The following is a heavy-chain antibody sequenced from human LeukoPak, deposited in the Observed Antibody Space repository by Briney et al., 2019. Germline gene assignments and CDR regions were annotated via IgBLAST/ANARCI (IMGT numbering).Heavy chain of an antibody. CDR2: ISYDGSNK. V-gene: IGHV3-30*04. CDR1: GFTFSSYA. D-gene: IGHD6-13*01. CDR3: ARGIAARESDY. J-gene: IGHJ4*02. Sequence: GGSLRLSCAASGFTFSSYAMHWVRQAPGKGLEWVAVISYDGSNKYYADSVKGRLTISRDNSKNTLYLQMNSLRAEDTAVYYCARGIAARESDYWGQGTLVTVSS.